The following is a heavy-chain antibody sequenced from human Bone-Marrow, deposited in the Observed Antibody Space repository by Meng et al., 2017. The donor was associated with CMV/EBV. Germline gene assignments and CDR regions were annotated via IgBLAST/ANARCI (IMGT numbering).Heavy chain of an antibody. Sequence: GGSLRLSCAASGFTFSSYSMNWVRQAPGKGLEWVSSISSSSSYIYYADSVKGRFTISRDNAKNSLYLQMNSLRAEDTAVYYCAREPGSRAFDIWGQGTMVTVSS. V-gene: IGHV3-21*01. J-gene: IGHJ3*02. CDR1: GFTFSSYS. CDR2: ISSSSSYI. D-gene: IGHD3-10*01. CDR3: AREPGSRAFDI.